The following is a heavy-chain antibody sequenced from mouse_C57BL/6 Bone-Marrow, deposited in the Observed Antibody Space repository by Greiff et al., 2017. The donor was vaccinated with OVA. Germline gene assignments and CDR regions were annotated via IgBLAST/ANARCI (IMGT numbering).Heavy chain of an antibody. J-gene: IGHJ3*01. V-gene: IGHV1-26*01. CDR3: SRTPDSSGYGFAY. CDR2: INPNNGGT. D-gene: IGHD3-2*02. Sequence: EVQLQQSGPELVKPGASVKISCKASGYTFTDYYMNWVKQSHGKSLEWIGDINPNNGGTSYNQKFKGKATLTVDPSSSTAYMELRSLTSEDSAVYYCSRTPDSSGYGFAYWGQGTLVTVSA. CDR1: GYTFTDYY.